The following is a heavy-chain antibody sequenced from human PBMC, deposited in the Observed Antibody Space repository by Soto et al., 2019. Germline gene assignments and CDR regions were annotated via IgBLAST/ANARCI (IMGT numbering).Heavy chain of an antibody. CDR1: GYSFTDYH. Sequence: ASVKVSCKASGYSFTDYHIHWVRQAPGQGLEWLGRINPKSGGTSTAQKFQGWVTMTTDTSISTASMELTRLTSDDTAIYYCARGDSTDCSNGVCSFFYNHDMDVWGKGTTVTVSS. CDR2: INPKSGGT. CDR3: ARGDSTDCSNGVCSFFYNHDMDV. D-gene: IGHD2-8*01. J-gene: IGHJ6*04. V-gene: IGHV1-2*04.